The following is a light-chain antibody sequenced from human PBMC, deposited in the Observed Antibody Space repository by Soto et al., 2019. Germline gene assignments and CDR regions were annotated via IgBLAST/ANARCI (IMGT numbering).Light chain of an antibody. CDR2: AAS. V-gene: IGKV1-12*01. Sequence: DIQMTQSPSSVSASVGDRVTITCRASQGSSSWLAWYQKKPGKAPKLLIYAASRLQSGVPSKFSGSGSGTDFTLTISNLQPEDFATYYCQQANSFPFTFGPGTKVDIK. CDR1: QGSSSW. CDR3: QQANSFPFT. J-gene: IGKJ3*01.